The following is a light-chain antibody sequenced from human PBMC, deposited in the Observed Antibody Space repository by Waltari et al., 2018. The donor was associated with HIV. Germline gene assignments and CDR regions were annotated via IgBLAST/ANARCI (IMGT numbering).Light chain of an antibody. J-gene: IGLJ2*01. V-gene: IGLV3-1*01. CDR3: QGWLSGTAV. CDR2: EDT. Sequence: SYELIQPPSVSVSPGQTASITCSGDELGTVYASWYQQKPGQSPVLIIYEDTRRPSGIPERFSGSNSGNTATLTISGTQVIDEADYYCQGWLSGTAVFGGGTTLTVL. CDR1: ELGTVY.